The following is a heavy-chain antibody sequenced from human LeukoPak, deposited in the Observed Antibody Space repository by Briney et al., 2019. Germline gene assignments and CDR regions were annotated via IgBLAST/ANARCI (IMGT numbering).Heavy chain of an antibody. CDR1: GGSISSYY. CDR2: IYYSGST. CDR3: ARERVGSGSYPNYFDY. Sequence: SETLSLTCTVSGGSISSYYWSWIRQPPGKGLEWIGYIYYSGSTNYNPSLKSRVTISVDTSKNQFSLKLSSVTAADTAVYYCARERVGSGSYPNYFDYWGQGTLVTVSS. V-gene: IGHV4-59*01. D-gene: IGHD3-10*01. J-gene: IGHJ4*02.